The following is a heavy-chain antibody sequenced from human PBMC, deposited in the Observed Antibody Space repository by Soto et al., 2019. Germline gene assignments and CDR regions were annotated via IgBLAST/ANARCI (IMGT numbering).Heavy chain of an antibody. J-gene: IGHJ4*02. D-gene: IGHD2-21*02. CDR2: INSDGSNT. Sequence: EVQLAESGGGLIQPGGSLRLSCAASGFTFSGYWLYWVRQVPGKGLVWVSNINSDGSNTNYADFVKGRFTISRDNAKNTLYLQMSSLRAEDTAVYYCARVGRPPPPYSCGGDCYGFDYWGQGTLVTVSS. CDR1: GFTFSGYW. CDR3: ARVGRPPPPYSCGGDCYGFDY. V-gene: IGHV3-74*01.